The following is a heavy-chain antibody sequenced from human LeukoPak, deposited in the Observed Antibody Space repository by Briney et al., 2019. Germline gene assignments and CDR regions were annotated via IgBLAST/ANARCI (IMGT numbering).Heavy chain of an antibody. J-gene: IGHJ4*02. Sequence: PGGSLRLSCAASGFTLSSYSMNWVRQAPGKGLEWVSSISSSSSYIYYADSVKGRFTISRDNAKNSLYLQMNSLRAEDTAVYYCAIQAAAGSRHFDYWGQGTLVTVSS. CDR3: AIQAAAGSRHFDY. D-gene: IGHD6-13*01. V-gene: IGHV3-21*01. CDR1: GFTLSSYS. CDR2: ISSSSSYI.